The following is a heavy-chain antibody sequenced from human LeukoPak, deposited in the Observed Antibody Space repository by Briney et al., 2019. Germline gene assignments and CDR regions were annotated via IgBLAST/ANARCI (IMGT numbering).Heavy chain of an antibody. CDR3: AKDYSSVGFDP. J-gene: IGHJ5*02. Sequence: GGSLRLSCAASGFTFSSYGMHWVRQAPGKGLEWVAVISCDGSNKYYADSVKGRFTISRDNSKNTLYLQMNSLRAEDTAVYYCAKDYSSVGFDPWGQGTLVTVSS. CDR1: GFTFSSYG. V-gene: IGHV3-30*18. D-gene: IGHD6-19*01. CDR2: ISCDGSNK.